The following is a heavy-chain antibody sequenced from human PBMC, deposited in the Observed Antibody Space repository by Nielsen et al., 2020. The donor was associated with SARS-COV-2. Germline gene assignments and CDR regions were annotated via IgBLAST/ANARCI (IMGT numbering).Heavy chain of an antibody. CDR1: GFTFSSYG. Sequence: GGSLRLSCAASGFTFSSYGMHWVRQAPGKGLEWVAVISYDGSNKYYADSVKGRFTISRDNSKNTLYLQMNSLRAEDTAVYYCAKGSNGWDNYYYYGMDVWGQGTTVTVSS. J-gene: IGHJ6*02. CDR3: AKGSNGWDNYYYYGMDV. CDR2: ISYDGSNK. V-gene: IGHV3-30*18. D-gene: IGHD2-8*01.